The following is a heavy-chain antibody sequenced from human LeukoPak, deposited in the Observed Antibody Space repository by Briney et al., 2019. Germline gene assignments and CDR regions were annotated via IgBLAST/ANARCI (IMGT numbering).Heavy chain of an antibody. CDR3: AKISYDFWSGYSSFLDY. V-gene: IGHV3-30*02. D-gene: IGHD3-3*01. CDR2: IRYDGSNK. CDR1: GFTFSSYG. Sequence: GGSLRLSCAASGFTFSSYGMHWVRQAPGKGLEWVAFIRYDGSNKYYADSVKGRFTISRDNSKNTLYLQMNSLRAEDTAVYYCAKISYDFWSGYSSFLDYWGQGTLVTVSS. J-gene: IGHJ4*02.